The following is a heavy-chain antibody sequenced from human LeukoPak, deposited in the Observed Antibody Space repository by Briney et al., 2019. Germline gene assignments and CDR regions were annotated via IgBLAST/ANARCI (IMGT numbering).Heavy chain of an antibody. V-gene: IGHV1-2*02. CDR1: GYTFTGYY. D-gene: IGHD4-17*01. CDR2: INPNSGGA. Sequence: ASVKVSCKASGYTFTGYYMHWVRQAPGQGLEWMGWINPNSGGANYAQKFQGRVTMTRDTSISTAYMELSRLRSDDTAVYYCAREPTVTTTSDAFDIWGQGTMVTVSS. J-gene: IGHJ3*02. CDR3: AREPTVTTTSDAFDI.